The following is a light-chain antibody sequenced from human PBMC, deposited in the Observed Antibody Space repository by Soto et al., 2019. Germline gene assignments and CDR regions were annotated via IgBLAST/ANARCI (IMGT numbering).Light chain of an antibody. CDR1: QTISSW. CDR2: KAS. Sequence: DIQMTHSPSSLAASLGDGVTVTCRASQTISSWLAWYQHKPGKAPKLLIYKASTLKSGVPSRFSGSGSGTEFTLTISSLQPDDFATYYCQHYNSYSEAFGQGTKVDIK. J-gene: IGKJ1*01. CDR3: QHYNSYSEA. V-gene: IGKV1-5*03.